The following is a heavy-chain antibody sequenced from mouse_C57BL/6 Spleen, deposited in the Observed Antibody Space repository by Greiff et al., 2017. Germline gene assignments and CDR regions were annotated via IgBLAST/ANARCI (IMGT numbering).Heavy chain of an antibody. Sequence: EVKLVESGGGLVQPGGSMKLSCVASGFTFSNYWMNWVRQSPEKGLEWVAQIRLKSDNYATHYAESVKGRFTISRDDSKSSVYLQMNNLRAEDTGIYYCTGCYYGSSYGIRYYAMDYWGQGTSVTVSS. CDR2: IRLKSDNYAT. CDR1: GFTFSNYW. D-gene: IGHD1-1*01. V-gene: IGHV6-3*01. J-gene: IGHJ4*01. CDR3: TGCYYGSSYGIRYYAMDY.